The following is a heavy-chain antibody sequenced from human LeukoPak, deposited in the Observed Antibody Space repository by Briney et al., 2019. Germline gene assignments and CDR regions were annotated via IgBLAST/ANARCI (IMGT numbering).Heavy chain of an antibody. D-gene: IGHD2-15*01. CDR3: GKTTVGYSSGRYPGWPVDY. CDR2: IFGSGGSP. J-gene: IGHJ4*02. CDR1: GFTFNSYA. V-gene: IGHV3-23*01. Sequence: GGSLRLSCAASGFTFNSYAMYWVRQAPGKGLERISGIFGSGGSPHYADSVKGRFTISRDNSQNTVYLQLDSLRVEDTAIYYCGKTTVGYSSGRYPGWPVDYWGQGALVTVSS.